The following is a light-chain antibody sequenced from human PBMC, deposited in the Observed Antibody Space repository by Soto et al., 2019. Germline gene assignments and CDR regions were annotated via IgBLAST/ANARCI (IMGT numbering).Light chain of an antibody. CDR2: SNN. CDR1: TSNLGAGYD. CDR3: AAWDDSLNGPV. J-gene: IGLJ1*01. Sequence: QSVLTQPPSVSGAPGQRVTLSCTGNTSNLGAGYDVHWYQQLPGTAPKLLIYSNNQRPSGVPDRFSGSKSGTSASLAISGLQSEDEADYYCAAWDDSLNGPVFGTGTKVTVL. V-gene: IGLV1-44*01.